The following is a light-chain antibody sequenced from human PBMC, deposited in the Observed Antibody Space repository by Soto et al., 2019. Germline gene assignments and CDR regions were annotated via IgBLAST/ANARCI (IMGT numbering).Light chain of an antibody. CDR3: QQYNNWTPIT. CDR1: QSVSGN. Sequence: EIVMTQSPATLSVSPGERATLSCRASQSVSGNLAWYQQKPGQAPRLLIYAASTRANGIPARFSGSGSGTAFTITTSSVQPADFAVYYCQQYNNWTPITFGPGTKVDIK. CDR2: AAS. J-gene: IGKJ3*01. V-gene: IGKV3-15*01.